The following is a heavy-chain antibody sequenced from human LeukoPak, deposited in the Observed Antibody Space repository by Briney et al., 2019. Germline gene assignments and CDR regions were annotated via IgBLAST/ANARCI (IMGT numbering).Heavy chain of an antibody. CDR2: ITGDGAT. CDR3: AKGAAAGLVDWFDP. CDR1: GFTFTNFA. J-gene: IGHJ5*02. V-gene: IGHV3-23*01. Sequence: PGGSLRLSCAVSGFTFTNFAMMWVRQAPGKGLQWVASITGDGATYYADSVRGRFMLSRDTSKNTLYLQMNSLTPEDTALYYCAKGAAAGLVDWFDPWGQGTLATVSS. D-gene: IGHD6-25*01.